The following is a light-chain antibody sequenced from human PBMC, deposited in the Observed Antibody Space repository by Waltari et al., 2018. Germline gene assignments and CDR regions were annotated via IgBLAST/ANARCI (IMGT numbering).Light chain of an antibody. CDR2: ATS. J-gene: IGKJ5*01. CDR1: QNIDTG. Sequence: DILLTQSPSSVSASVRYRVTISCRASQNIDTGLAWYQQKPGKAPKLLIYATSSLQSGVPSRFSGTGSETEFTLSISSLQPDDFATYYCQQASSFLLTFGQGTRLEI. V-gene: IGKV1-12*01. CDR3: QQASSFLLT.